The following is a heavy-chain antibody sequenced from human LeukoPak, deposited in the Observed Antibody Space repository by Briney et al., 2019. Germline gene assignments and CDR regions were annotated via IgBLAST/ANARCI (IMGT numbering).Heavy chain of an antibody. Sequence: PGRSLRLSCAASGFTFSSYAMHWVRQAPGKGLEWVAVISYDGSNKYYADSVKGRFTISRDNSKNTLYLRMNSLRAEDTAVYYCARDPQWLVMMFDPWGQGTLVTVSS. CDR1: GFTFSSYA. CDR2: ISYDGSNK. D-gene: IGHD6-19*01. CDR3: ARDPQWLVMMFDP. J-gene: IGHJ5*02. V-gene: IGHV3-30*04.